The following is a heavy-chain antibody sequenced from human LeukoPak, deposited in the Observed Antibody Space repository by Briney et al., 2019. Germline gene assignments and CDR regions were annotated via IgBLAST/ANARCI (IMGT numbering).Heavy chain of an antibody. CDR3: ASKRPLGNSYSSWELFDY. CDR1: GGSISSGTYY. J-gene: IGHJ4*02. V-gene: IGHV4-61*02. Sequence: PSQTLSLTCTVSGGSISSGTYYWSWIRQPAGKGLEWIGRIYTSGSTNYNPSLKSRITISVDTSKNQFSLKLSSVTAADTAVYYCASKRPLGNSYSSWELFDYWGQGTLVTVSS. CDR2: IYTSGST. D-gene: IGHD6-6*01.